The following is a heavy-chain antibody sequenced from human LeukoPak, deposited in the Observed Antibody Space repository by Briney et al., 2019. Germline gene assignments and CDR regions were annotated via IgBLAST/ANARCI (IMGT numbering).Heavy chain of an antibody. D-gene: IGHD7-27*01. Sequence: GSLRLSCAASGFTFSDYTMNWVRQAPGRGLEWISFINRDSSAIRYADSVKGRFTISRDNAKNSLYLQINGLKDEDTAAYYCARDKNWAFDYWGQGTLVTVSS. J-gene: IGHJ4*02. CDR3: ARDKNWAFDY. CDR2: INRDSSAI. CDR1: GFTFSDYT. V-gene: IGHV3-48*02.